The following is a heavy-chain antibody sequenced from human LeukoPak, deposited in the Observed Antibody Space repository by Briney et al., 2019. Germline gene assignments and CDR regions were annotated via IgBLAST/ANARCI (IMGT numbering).Heavy chain of an antibody. CDR3: ARDLRPAAIWWFGY. J-gene: IGHJ4*02. V-gene: IGHV1-2*02. CDR1: GYTFTGYY. D-gene: IGHD2-2*01. Sequence: ASVKVSCKASGYTFTGYYMHWVRQAPGQGLEWMGWVNPNSGGTNYAQKFQGRVTMTRDTSISTAYMELSRLRSDDTAVYYCARDLRPAAIWWFGYWGQGTLVTVSS. CDR2: VNPNSGGT.